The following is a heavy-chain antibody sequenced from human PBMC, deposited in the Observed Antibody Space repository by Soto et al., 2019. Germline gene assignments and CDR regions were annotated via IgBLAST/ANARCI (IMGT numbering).Heavy chain of an antibody. J-gene: IGHJ6*02. CDR2: IGTAGDT. CDR3: ARTENYYYGMDV. Sequence: VQLVESGGGLVQPGGSLRLSCAASGFTFSSYDMHWVRQATGKGLEWVSAIGTAGDTYYPGSVKGRFTISRENAKNSLYLQMNSLRAGDTAVYYCARTENYYYGMDVWGQGTTVTVSS. V-gene: IGHV3-13*04. CDR1: GFTFSSYD.